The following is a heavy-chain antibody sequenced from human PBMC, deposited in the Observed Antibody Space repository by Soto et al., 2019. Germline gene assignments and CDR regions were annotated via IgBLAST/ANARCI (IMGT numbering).Heavy chain of an antibody. D-gene: IGHD6-19*01. CDR3: ARGHGQSNQGSYYYHCMDV. CDR1: GHTFTSYD. Sequence: ASVKVSCKASGHTFTSYDVNWVRQATGQGLEWMGWMNPNSGNTGYEQKFQGRVTMTRNTSISTAYMELNSLRSEDTDVYYCARGHGQSNQGSYYYHCMDVWGQGTTVTV. J-gene: IGHJ6*02. V-gene: IGHV1-8*01. CDR2: MNPNSGNT.